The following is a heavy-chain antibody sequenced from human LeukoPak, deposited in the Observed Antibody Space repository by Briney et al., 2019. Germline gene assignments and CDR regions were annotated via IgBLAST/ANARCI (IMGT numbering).Heavy chain of an antibody. Sequence: ASVKVSCKASGYTFSSYAMHWVRQASGQRLEWMGWINAGNGNTKYSQKFQGRVTITRDTSASTAYMELSSLRSEDTAVYYCARDARSITMVRGAFDYWGQGTLVTVSS. CDR3: ARDARSITMVRGAFDY. CDR1: GYTFSSYA. J-gene: IGHJ4*02. CDR2: INAGNGNT. D-gene: IGHD3-10*01. V-gene: IGHV1-3*01.